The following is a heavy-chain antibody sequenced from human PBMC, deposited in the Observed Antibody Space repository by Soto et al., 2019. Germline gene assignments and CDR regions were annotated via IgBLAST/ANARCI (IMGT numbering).Heavy chain of an antibody. J-gene: IGHJ3*02. CDR3: ARDLSGDYGALDT. CDR2: INPSGGST. Sequence: ASVKLSCKASGYTFTSYYMHWVRQAPGQGLEWMGIINPSGGSTSYAQKFQGRVTMTRDTSTSTVYMELSSLRSEDTAVYYCARDLSGDYGALDTWGQGTMVTVSS. V-gene: IGHV1-46*01. CDR1: GYTFTSYY. D-gene: IGHD4-17*01.